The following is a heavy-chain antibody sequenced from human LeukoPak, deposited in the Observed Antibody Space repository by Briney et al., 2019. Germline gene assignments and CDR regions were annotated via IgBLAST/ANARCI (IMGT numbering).Heavy chain of an antibody. CDR2: ISGSGGST. CDR1: GFTFSSYA. J-gene: IGHJ3*02. Sequence: GGSLRLSCAASGFTFSSYAMSWVRQAPGKGLEWVSAISGSGGSTYYADSVKGRFTISRDNSKNTLYLQMNSLRAEDTAVYYCAKVEPAYCGGDCLAALDIWGQGTMVTVSS. D-gene: IGHD2-21*02. V-gene: IGHV3-23*01. CDR3: AKVEPAYCGGDCLAALDI.